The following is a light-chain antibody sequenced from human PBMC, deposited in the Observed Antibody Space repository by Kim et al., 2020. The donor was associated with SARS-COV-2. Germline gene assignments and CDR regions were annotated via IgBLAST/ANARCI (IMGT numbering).Light chain of an antibody. CDR3: QQLNSYPWT. CDR2: AAS. Sequence: IQLTQSPSSLSASVGDRVTITCRASQGISSYLAWYQQKPGKAPKPLIYAASTLQSGVPSRFSGSGSGTDFTLTISSLQPEDFATYYCQQLNSYPWTFGQGTKVDIK. J-gene: IGKJ1*01. V-gene: IGKV1-9*01. CDR1: QGISSY.